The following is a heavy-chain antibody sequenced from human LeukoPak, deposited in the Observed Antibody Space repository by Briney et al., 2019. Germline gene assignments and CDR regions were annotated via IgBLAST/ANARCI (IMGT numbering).Heavy chain of an antibody. CDR3: ARGSIGVVVAAFDY. D-gene: IGHD2-15*01. V-gene: IGHV3-13*01. Sequence: GGSLRLSRAASGFTFSSYDMHWVRQATGKGLEWVSAIGTAGDTYYPGSVKGRFTISRENAKNSLYLQMNSLRAGDTAVYYCARGSIGVVVAAFDYWGQGTLVTVSS. CDR2: IGTAGDT. J-gene: IGHJ4*02. CDR1: GFTFSSYD.